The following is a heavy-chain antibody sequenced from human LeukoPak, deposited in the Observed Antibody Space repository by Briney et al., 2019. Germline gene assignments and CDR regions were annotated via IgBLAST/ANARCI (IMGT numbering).Heavy chain of an antibody. D-gene: IGHD6-19*01. CDR3: ARSRGSGWGKYAFDI. CDR1: GFTFSSYS. CDR2: ISSSSSYT. J-gene: IGHJ3*02. V-gene: IGHV3-21*01. Sequence: GGSLRLSCAASGFTFSSYSMSWVRQAPGKGLEWVSSISSSSSYTYYADSVKGRFTISRDNAKNSLYLQMNSLRAEDAAVYYCARSRGSGWGKYAFDIWGQGTRVTVSS.